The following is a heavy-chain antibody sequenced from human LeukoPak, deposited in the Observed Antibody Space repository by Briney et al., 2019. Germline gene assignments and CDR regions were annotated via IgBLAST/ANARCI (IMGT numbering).Heavy chain of an antibody. CDR1: GFTFSDYY. CDR2: ISSRGSTI. D-gene: IGHD1-26*01. V-gene: IGHV3-11*04. Sequence: GGSLRLSCAASGFTFSDYYMSWIRQAPGKGLEWVSYISSRGSTIYYADSVKGRFTISRDNAKNSLYLQMNSLRAEDTAVYYCASPAKTWDDAFDIWGQGTMVTVSS. CDR3: ASPAKTWDDAFDI. J-gene: IGHJ3*02.